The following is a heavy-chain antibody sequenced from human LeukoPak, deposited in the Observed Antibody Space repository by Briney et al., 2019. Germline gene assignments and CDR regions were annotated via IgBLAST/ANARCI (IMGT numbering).Heavy chain of an antibody. V-gene: IGHV3-23*01. CDR3: AKYSGSYYYPPNWDS. J-gene: IGHJ4*02. Sequence: GGSLRLSCAASGFTFSTYDMRWVRQAPGKGLEWVSGISGSGSSTYYADSVKGRFTLSRDYPKNTLYLQMNSLRAEDTAVYFCAKYSGSYYYPPNWDSWGQGTLVTVSS. CDR2: ISGSGSST. CDR1: GFTFSTYD. D-gene: IGHD1-26*01.